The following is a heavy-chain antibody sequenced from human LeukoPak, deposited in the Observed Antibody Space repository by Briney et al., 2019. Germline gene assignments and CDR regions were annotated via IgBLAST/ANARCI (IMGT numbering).Heavy chain of an antibody. D-gene: IGHD1-26*01. V-gene: IGHV4-34*01. CDR1: GGSFSGYY. CDR2: INHSGST. Sequence: KSSETLSLTCAVYGGSFSGYYWSWIRQPPGKGLEWIGEINHSGSTNYNPSLKSRVTISADTSKNQFSLKLSSVTAADTAVYYCARQSTSYYLAYFDYWGQGTLVTVSS. CDR3: ARQSTSYYLAYFDY. J-gene: IGHJ4*02.